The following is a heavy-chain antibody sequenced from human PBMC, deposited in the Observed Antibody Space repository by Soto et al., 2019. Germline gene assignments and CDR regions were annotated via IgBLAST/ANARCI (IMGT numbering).Heavy chain of an antibody. CDR2: IYYSGST. D-gene: IGHD2-21*02. J-gene: IGHJ3*02. Sequence: SATXSLTWTVSVCSISSGWYYWSWIRQHPGKGLEWIGYIYYSGSTNYNPSLKSRVTISVDTSKNQFSLKLSSVTAADTAVYSCERDPGDQGAFDIWGQATMVNV. CDR1: VCSISSGWYY. CDR3: ERDPGDQGAFDI. V-gene: IGHV4-61*01.